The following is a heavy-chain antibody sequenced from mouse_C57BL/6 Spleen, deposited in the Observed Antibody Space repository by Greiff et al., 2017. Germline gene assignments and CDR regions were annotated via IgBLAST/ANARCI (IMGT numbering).Heavy chain of an antibody. CDR2: IYPGDGGT. V-gene: IGHV1-82*01. J-gene: IGHJ3*01. CDR1: GYAFSSSW. CDR3: ASPRGFAY. Sequence: QVQLQQSGPELVKPGASVKISCKASGYAFSSSWMNWVKQRPGKGLEWIGRIYPGDGGTNYNGKFKGKATLTADKSSSTAYMQLSSLTSEDSAVYFCASPRGFAYWGQGTLVTVSA.